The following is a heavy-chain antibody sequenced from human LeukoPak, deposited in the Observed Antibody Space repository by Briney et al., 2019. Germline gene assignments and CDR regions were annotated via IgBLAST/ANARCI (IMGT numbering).Heavy chain of an antibody. Sequence: SETLSLTCAVYGGSFSGYYWSWIRQPPGKGLEWIGEINHSGSTNYNPSLKSRVTISVDTSKNQFSLKLSSVTAADTAVYYCARAEAHEVVRGVIINDYWGQGTLVTVSS. CDR3: ARAEAHEVVRGVIINDY. CDR1: GGSFSGYY. J-gene: IGHJ4*02. CDR2: INHSGST. D-gene: IGHD3-10*01. V-gene: IGHV4-34*01.